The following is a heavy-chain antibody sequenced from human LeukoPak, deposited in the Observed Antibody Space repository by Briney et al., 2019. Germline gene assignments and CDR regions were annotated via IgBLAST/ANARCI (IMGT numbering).Heavy chain of an antibody. CDR3: ARLVGRIPMVRGEKGYFDY. J-gene: IGHJ4*02. Sequence: GESLKISCKGSGYSFTSYWIGWVCQMPGKGLEWMGIIYPGDSDTRYSPSFQGQVTISADKSISTAYLQWSSLKASDTAMYYCARLVGRIPMVRGEKGYFDYWGQGTLVTVSS. D-gene: IGHD3-10*01. CDR2: IYPGDSDT. CDR1: GYSFTSYW. V-gene: IGHV5-51*01.